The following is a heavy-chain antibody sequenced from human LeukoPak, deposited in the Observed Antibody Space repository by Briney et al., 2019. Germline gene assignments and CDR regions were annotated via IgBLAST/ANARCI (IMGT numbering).Heavy chain of an antibody. D-gene: IGHD2-2*01. CDR3: ARIQVVPAATPTYNWFDP. J-gene: IGHJ5*02. V-gene: IGHV1-69*01. Sequence: SVKVSCKASGGTFSSYAISWVRQAPGQGLEWMGGIIPIFGTANYAQKFQGRVTITADESTGTAYMELSSLKSEDTAVYYCARIQVVPAATPTYNWFDPWGQGTLVTVSS. CDR2: IIPIFGTA. CDR1: GGTFSSYA.